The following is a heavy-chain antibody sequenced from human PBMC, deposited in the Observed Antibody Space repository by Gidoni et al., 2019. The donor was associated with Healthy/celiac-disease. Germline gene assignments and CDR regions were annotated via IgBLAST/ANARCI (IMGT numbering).Heavy chain of an antibody. V-gene: IGHV1-69*02. J-gene: IGHJ5*02. CDR1: GGTFSSYT. CDR3: ASEDPDYMYYYGSGSYYKWFDP. CDR2: IIPILGIA. Sequence: QVQLVQSGAEVKKPGSSVKVSCKASGGTFSSYTISWVRQAPGQGLEWMGRIIPILGIANYAQKFQGRVTITADKSTSTAYMELSSLRSEDTAVYYCASEDPDYMYYYGSGSYYKWFDPWGQGTLVTVSS. D-gene: IGHD3-10*01.